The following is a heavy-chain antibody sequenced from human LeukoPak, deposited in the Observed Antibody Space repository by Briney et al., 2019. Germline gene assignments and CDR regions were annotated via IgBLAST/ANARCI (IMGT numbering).Heavy chain of an antibody. CDR2: ISGSGGGT. CDR1: GFTFGSFA. V-gene: IGHV3-23*01. D-gene: IGHD2-15*01. Sequence: GGSLRLSCAASGFTFGSFAMSWVRQAPGKGLEWVSGISGSGGGTYYADSVKGRFTISRDNSRTTLYLEMNSLRAEDTAVYYCAKDRGALGYCSDGSCYADFWGQGTLVTVSS. J-gene: IGHJ4*02. CDR3: AKDRGALGYCSDGSCYADF.